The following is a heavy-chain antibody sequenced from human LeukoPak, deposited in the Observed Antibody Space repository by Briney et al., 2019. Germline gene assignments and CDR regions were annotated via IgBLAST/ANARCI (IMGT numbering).Heavy chain of an antibody. Sequence: SETLSLTRTVSGGSVSSDIYYWTWIRQPPGKGLEWIGYIYDSGSTNYNPSLKSRVTVSVDTSKNQFSLRLSSVTAADTAVYYCARRKAARPRDYYFDYWGQGTLVTVSS. V-gene: IGHV4-61*01. J-gene: IGHJ4*02. CDR2: IYDSGST. CDR1: GGSVSSDIYY. D-gene: IGHD6-6*01. CDR3: ARRKAARPRDYYFDY.